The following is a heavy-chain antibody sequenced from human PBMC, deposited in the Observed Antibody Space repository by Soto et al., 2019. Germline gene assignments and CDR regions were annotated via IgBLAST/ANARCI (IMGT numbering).Heavy chain of an antibody. D-gene: IGHD6-13*01. J-gene: IGHJ5*02. CDR3: ASTYSTSWYWFDP. CDR2: IFSNDEK. Sequence: QVTVKESGPVLVKPTETLTLTCTVSGFSLSNAGLGVSWIRQPPGKALEWLAHIFSNDEKSYSTSLKSRLTFSKDTSKSQGVLIMTTTDPVDTATYYCASTYSTSWYWFDPWGQGTLVTVSS. V-gene: IGHV2-26*04. CDR1: GFSLSNAGLG.